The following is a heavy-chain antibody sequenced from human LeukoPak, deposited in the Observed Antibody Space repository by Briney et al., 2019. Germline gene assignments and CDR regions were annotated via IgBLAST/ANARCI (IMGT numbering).Heavy chain of an antibody. Sequence: PSETLSLTCTVSGYSISSGYYWGWIRQPPGKGLEWIGIIYHSGRTDYNPSLKSRVTISEDTSKNQFSLKLSSVTAADTAVYYCARDRRYCTNGVCYNWFDPWGQGTLVTVSS. J-gene: IGHJ5*02. D-gene: IGHD2-8*01. CDR3: ARDRRYCTNGVCYNWFDP. V-gene: IGHV4-38-2*02. CDR2: IYHSGRT. CDR1: GYSISSGYY.